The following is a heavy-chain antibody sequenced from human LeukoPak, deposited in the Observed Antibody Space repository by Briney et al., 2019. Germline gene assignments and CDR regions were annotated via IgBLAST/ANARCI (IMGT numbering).Heavy chain of an antibody. D-gene: IGHD1-26*01. CDR1: GFTFSSYS. CDR2: ISSSSSTI. J-gene: IGHJ4*02. Sequence: PGGSLRLSCAASGFTFSSYSMNWVRQAPGKGLEWVSYISSSSSTIYYADSVKGRFTIPRDNAKNSLYLQMNSLRAEDTAVYYCARRGGTYSGSYYYYFDYWGQGTLVTVSS. V-gene: IGHV3-48*04. CDR3: ARRGGTYSGSYYYYFDY.